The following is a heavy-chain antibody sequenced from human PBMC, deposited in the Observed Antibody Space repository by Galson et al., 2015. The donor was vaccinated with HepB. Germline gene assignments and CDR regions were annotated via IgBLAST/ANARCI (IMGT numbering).Heavy chain of an antibody. J-gene: IGHJ6*02. D-gene: IGHD6-19*01. Sequence: SLRLSCAASGFTFSSYGMHWVRQAPGKGLEWVGVIRHDGTNKYYADSVKGRFTISRDNSKNTMYLEMSNLRAEDTAVYYCARRELIAVDLNGMDVWGQGTTVTVSS. CDR2: IRHDGTNK. CDR1: GFTFSSYG. V-gene: IGHV3-33*01. CDR3: ARRELIAVDLNGMDV.